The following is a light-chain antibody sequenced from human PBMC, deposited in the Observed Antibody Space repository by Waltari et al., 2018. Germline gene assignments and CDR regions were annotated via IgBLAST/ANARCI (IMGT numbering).Light chain of an antibody. CDR2: DVS. Sequence: SAMTQPASVSGSPVQSLHISCTGTSSDVGCYHYVSWYQQHPGKAPKLMIYDVSNRPSGVSNRFSGSKSGNTASLTISGLQAEDEADYYCSSYTSSSTRVFGGGTKLTVL. CDR3: SSYTSSSTRV. CDR1: SSDVGCYHY. V-gene: IGLV2-14*03. J-gene: IGLJ3*02.